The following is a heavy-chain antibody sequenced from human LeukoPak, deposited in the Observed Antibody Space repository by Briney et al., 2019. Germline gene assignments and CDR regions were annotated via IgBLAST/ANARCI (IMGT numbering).Heavy chain of an antibody. V-gene: IGHV3-15*01. J-gene: IGHJ4*02. Sequence: GGSLRLSCAASGFTFSNAWMSWVRQAPGKGLEWVGRIKSKTDSGTTDYAAPVKGRFTISREDSKNTLYLQMNSLKTEYTAVYYCTTDVRTYYYVSGNPLDYWGQGTLVTVSS. D-gene: IGHD3-10*01. CDR2: IKSKTDSGTT. CDR1: GFTFSNAW. CDR3: TTDVRTYYYVSGNPLDY.